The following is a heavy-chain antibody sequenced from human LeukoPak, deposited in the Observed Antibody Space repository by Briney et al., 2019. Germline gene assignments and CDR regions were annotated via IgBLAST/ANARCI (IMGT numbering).Heavy chain of an antibody. V-gene: IGHV4-39*07. CDR1: GGSISSGDYY. CDR2: INHSGST. CDR3: ARGNCSSTSCYERWARGYYYYGMDV. D-gene: IGHD2-2*01. J-gene: IGHJ6*02. Sequence: PSETLSLTCTVSGGSISSGDYYWSWIRQPPGKGLEWIGEINHSGSTNYNPSLKSRVTISVDTSKNQFSLKLSSVTAADTAVYYCARGNCSSTSCYERWARGYYYYGMDVWGQGTTVTVSS.